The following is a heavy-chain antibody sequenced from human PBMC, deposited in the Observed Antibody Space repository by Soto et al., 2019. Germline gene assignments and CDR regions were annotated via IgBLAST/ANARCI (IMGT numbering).Heavy chain of an antibody. CDR1: GFTFSSYS. D-gene: IGHD3-3*01. V-gene: IGHV3-48*01. CDR3: AREIERLLGY. Sequence: QPVGSLRLSCAASGFTFSSYSMHWVRQAPGKGLEWVSYISPSSSSIYYADSVKGRFTISRDNSKNTLYLQMNSLRTEDTAVYYCAREIERLLGYWGQGTLVTVSS. CDR2: ISPSSSSI. J-gene: IGHJ4*02.